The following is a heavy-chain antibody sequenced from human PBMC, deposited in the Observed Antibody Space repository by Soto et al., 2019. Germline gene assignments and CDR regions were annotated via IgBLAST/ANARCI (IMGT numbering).Heavy chain of an antibody. CDR2: ISSSSTYI. Sequence: EVQLVESGGGLVKPGGSLRLSCAASGFTFSNYNMNWVRQAPGKGLEWVSSISSSSTYIYYADSVKGRFTISRDNAKNSLYLQMNGLRAEDTAVYYCTRIYCRGGSCFSGFQYWGQGTLVTVSS. CDR1: GFTFSNYN. D-gene: IGHD2-15*01. V-gene: IGHV3-21*01. J-gene: IGHJ4*02. CDR3: TRIYCRGGSCFSGFQY.